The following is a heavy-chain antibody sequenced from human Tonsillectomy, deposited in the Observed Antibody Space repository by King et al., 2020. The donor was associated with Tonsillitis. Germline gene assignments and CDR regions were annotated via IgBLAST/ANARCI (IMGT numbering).Heavy chain of an antibody. CDR2: IGSNGGST. D-gene: IGHD1-26*01. J-gene: IGHJ3*02. Sequence: VQLVESGGGLVQPGGSLRLSCSASGFTFSSYAMHWVRQAPGKGLEYVSAIGSNGGSTYYADSVKGRFTISRDNSKNTLCLQMSSLRAEDTAVYYCVKERSPRGAFDIWGQGTMVTVSS. CDR3: VKERSPRGAFDI. V-gene: IGHV3-64D*06. CDR1: GFTFSSYA.